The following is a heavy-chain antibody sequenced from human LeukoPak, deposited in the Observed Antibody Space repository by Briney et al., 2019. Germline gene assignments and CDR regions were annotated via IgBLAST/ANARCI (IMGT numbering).Heavy chain of an antibody. Sequence: SETLSLTCTVSGGSISSSSYYWGWIRQPPGKGLEWIGSIYYSGSTYYNPSLKSRVTISVDTSKNQFSLKLSSVTAADTAVYYCGRARDTYYDILTGYYRVYYFDYWGQGTLVTVS. J-gene: IGHJ4*02. CDR2: IYYSGST. CDR1: GGSISSSSYY. CDR3: GRARDTYYDILTGYYRVYYFDY. D-gene: IGHD3-9*01. V-gene: IGHV4-39*01.